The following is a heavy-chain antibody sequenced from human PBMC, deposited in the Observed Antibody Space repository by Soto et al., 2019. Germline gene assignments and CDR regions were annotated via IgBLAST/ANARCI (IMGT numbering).Heavy chain of an antibody. Sequence: GGSLRLSCAASGFTFSSYGMHWVRQAPGKGLEWVAVIWYDGSNKYYADSVKGRFTISRDNSKNPLYLQMNSLRAEDTAVYYWARDRQGAPDPGGKGTLVTVS. J-gene: IGHJ4*02. CDR3: ARDRQGAPDP. V-gene: IGHV3-33*01. CDR1: GFTFSSYG. CDR2: IWYDGSNK.